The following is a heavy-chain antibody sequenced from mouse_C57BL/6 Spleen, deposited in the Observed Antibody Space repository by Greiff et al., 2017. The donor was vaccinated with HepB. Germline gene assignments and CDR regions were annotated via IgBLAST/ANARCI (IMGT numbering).Heavy chain of an antibody. J-gene: IGHJ1*03. D-gene: IGHD2-5*01. CDR1: GFSLSTSGMG. V-gene: IGHV8-12*01. CDR3: ARRHSSNGYFDV. Sequence: QVTLKESGPGILQSSQTLSLTCSFSGFSLSTSGMGVSWIRQPSGKGLEWLAHIYWDDDKRYNPSLKSRLTISKDTSRNQVFLKITSVDTADTATYYCARRHSSNGYFDVWGTGTTVTVSS. CDR2: IYWDDDK.